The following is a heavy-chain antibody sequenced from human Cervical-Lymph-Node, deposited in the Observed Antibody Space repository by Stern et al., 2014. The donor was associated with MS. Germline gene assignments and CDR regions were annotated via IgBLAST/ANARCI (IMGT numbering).Heavy chain of an antibody. CDR1: GGTFTSHA. V-gene: IGHV1-69*12. Sequence: QVQLVQSGAEVKKPGSSVKVSCKASGGTFTSHAISWVRQAPGQGLEWMGGIIPIFGTINYAQNFQGRVTITADDSTSTAYMELGSLRSEDTAVYYCARAGDYGGNLYHFHYWGQGTLVTVSS. CDR2: IIPIFGTI. J-gene: IGHJ4*02. D-gene: IGHD4-23*01. CDR3: ARAGDYGGNLYHFHY.